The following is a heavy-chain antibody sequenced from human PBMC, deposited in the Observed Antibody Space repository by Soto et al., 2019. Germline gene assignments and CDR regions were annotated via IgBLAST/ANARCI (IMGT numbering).Heavy chain of an antibody. V-gene: IGHV4-61*01. CDR3: ARDPTYNWNEAEGALDAFDI. CDR2: IYYSGST. J-gene: IGHJ3*02. D-gene: IGHD1-1*01. Sequence: SETLSLTCTVSGGSVSSGSYYWSWIRQPPGKGLEWIGYIYYSGSTNYNPSLKSRVTISVDTSKNQFSLKLSSVNAAETAVYYCARDPTYNWNEAEGALDAFDIWGQGTMVTVSS. CDR1: GGSVSSGSYY.